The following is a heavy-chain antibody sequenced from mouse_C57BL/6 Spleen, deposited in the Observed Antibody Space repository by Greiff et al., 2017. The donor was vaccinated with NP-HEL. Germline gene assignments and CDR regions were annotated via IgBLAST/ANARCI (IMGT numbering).Heavy chain of an antibody. J-gene: IGHJ2*01. D-gene: IGHD2-2*01. V-gene: IGHV5-4*01. CDR1: GFTFSSYA. CDR3: ARDGYYVGY. CDR2: ISDGGSYT. Sequence: EVKVVESGGGLVKPGGSLKLSYAASGFTFSSYAMSWVRQTPEKRLEWVATISDGGSYTYYPDNVKGRFTISRDNAKNNLYLQMSHLKSEDTAMYYCARDGYYVGYWGQGTTLTVSS.